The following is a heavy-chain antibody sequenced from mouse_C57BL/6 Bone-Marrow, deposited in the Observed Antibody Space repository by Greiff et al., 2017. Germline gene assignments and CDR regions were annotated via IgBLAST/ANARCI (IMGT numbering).Heavy chain of an antibody. V-gene: IGHV5-9*01. J-gene: IGHJ1*03. CDR1: GFTFSSYT. CDR3: SRQVTTVLATKYFDV. D-gene: IGHD1-1*01. Sequence: EVKLVESGGGLVKPGGSLKLSCAASGFTFSSYTMSWVHQTPEKRLQWVAAISGGGGNTYYPDSVKGRFTFSRDNDKNSLYLQISRLGSEDTALYYGSRQVTTVLATKYFDVWGTGTTVTVSS. CDR2: ISGGGGNT.